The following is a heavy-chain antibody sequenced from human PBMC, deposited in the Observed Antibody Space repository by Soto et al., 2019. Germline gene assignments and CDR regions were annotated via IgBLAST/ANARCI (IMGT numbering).Heavy chain of an antibody. J-gene: IGHJ5*02. CDR2: IYYCGST. CDR3: AKAPGGLLSKVHGVWFDP. CDR1: GGSISSYY. V-gene: IGHV4-59*08. Sequence: SETLSLTCTVSGGSISSYYWSWIRQPPGKGLEWIRYIYYCGSTNYNPSLKSRVTISVDTSKNQFSLKLSSVTAADTALYYCAKAPGGLLSKVHGVWFDPWGQGTLVTVSS. D-gene: IGHD3-16*01.